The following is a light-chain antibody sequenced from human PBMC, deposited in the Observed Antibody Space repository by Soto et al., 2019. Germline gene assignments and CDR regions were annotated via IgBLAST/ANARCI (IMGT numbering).Light chain of an antibody. CDR3: QQYNNWPPSFT. CDR2: GAS. CDR1: QSVSSN. V-gene: IGKV3-15*01. Sequence: EIVVTQSPSTLSVSPLERSTLSCRASQSVSSNLAWYQQKPGQAPRLLIYGASTRATGIPARFSGSGSGTEFTLTISSLQSEDFAVYYCQQYNNWPPSFTFGPGT. J-gene: IGKJ3*01.